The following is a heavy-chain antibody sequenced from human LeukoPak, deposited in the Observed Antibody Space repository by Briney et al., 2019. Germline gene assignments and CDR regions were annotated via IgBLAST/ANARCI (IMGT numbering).Heavy chain of an antibody. V-gene: IGHV3-7*03. Sequence: GGSLRLSCAASGFIFSTYWMSWVRQAPGKGLEWVANIKEDGSESHYVDSVKGRLTISRDNAKNSLYLQMNSLRAEDTAVYYCAKWKYSNSGIDDYWGQGTLVTVSS. D-gene: IGHD6-6*01. J-gene: IGHJ4*02. CDR1: GFIFSTYW. CDR3: AKWKYSNSGIDDY. CDR2: IKEDGSES.